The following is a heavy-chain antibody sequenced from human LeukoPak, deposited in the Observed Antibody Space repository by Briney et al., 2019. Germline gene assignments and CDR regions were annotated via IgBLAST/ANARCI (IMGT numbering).Heavy chain of an antibody. CDR1: GYSFTDYW. V-gene: IGHV3-30*19. CDR3: AREGNIVVVVAAISSGFDY. D-gene: IGHD2-15*01. CDR2: ISYEGSNK. J-gene: IGHJ4*02. Sequence: GESLKISCQSSGYSFTDYWIVWVRQAPGKGLEWVAVISYEGSNKYYADSVKGRFTISRDNSKNTLYLQMNSLRAEDTAVYYCAREGNIVVVVAAISSGFDYWGEGTLVTVSS.